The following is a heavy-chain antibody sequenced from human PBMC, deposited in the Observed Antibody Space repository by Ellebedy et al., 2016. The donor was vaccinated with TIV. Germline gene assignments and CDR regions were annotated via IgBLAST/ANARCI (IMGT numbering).Heavy chain of an antibody. J-gene: IGHJ4*02. V-gene: IGHV4-59*12. CDR1: GGSISSYY. CDR2: IYYSGST. Sequence: SETLSLTXTVSGGSISSYYWSWIRQPPGKGLEWIGYIYYSGSTNYNPSLKSRVTISVDTSKNQFSLKLSSVTAADTAVYYCARDKQDYYDSSGYYYVYFDYWGQGTLVTVSS. CDR3: ARDKQDYYDSSGYYYVYFDY. D-gene: IGHD3-22*01.